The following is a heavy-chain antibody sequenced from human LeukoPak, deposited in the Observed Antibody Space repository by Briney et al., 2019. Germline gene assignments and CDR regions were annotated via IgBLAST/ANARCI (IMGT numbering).Heavy chain of an antibody. CDR1: GFTFNYAW. D-gene: IGHD1-7*01. CDR3: TTDEDWNYARKDV. CDR2: TVSEIDGGTT. J-gene: IGHJ6*02. V-gene: IGHV3-15*04. Sequence: GGSLRLSCAASGFTFNYAWMSWVRQVPGKGLEWVGQTVSEIDGGTTDYAALVKGRFTISRDDSKSTLYLQMNSLKIEDTAVYYCTTDEDWNYARKDVWGQGATVIVSS.